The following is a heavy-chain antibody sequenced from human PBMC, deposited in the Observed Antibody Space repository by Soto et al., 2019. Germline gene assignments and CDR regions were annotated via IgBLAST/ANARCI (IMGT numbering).Heavy chain of an antibody. CDR3: AKDAKVRGVHHMDV. CDR1: GFRFSSYG. D-gene: IGHD3-10*01. Sequence: QVQLVESGGGVVQPGRSLRLSCAASGFRFSSYGMHWVRQAPGKGLEWVVVISYDGSNKYYADSMKGRFTISRDNSKNTLYLQMNSLRAEDTAVYYCAKDAKVRGVHHMDVWGQGTTVTVSS. V-gene: IGHV3-30*18. J-gene: IGHJ6*02. CDR2: ISYDGSNK.